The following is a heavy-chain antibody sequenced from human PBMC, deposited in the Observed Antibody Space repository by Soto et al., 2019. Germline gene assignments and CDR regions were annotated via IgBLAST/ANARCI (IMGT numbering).Heavy chain of an antibody. CDR2: INAGNGNT. V-gene: IGHV1-3*01. CDR3: AREMRDYYDSSGYYPLPY. Sequence: EASVKVSCKASGYTFTSYAMHWVRQAPGQRLEWMGWINAGNGNTKYSQKFQGRVTITRDTSASTAYMELSSLRSEDTAVYYCAREMRDYYDSSGYYPLPYWGQGTLVTVSS. D-gene: IGHD3-22*01. CDR1: GYTFTSYA. J-gene: IGHJ4*02.